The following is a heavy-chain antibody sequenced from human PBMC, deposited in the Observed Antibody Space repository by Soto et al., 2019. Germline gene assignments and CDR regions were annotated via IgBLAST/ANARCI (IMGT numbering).Heavy chain of an antibody. D-gene: IGHD5-12*01. CDR1: GGTFSSYA. V-gene: IGHV1-69*13. J-gene: IGHJ6*02. Sequence: SVKVSCKASGGTFSSYAISWVRQAPGQGLEWMGGIIPIFGTANYAQKFQGRVTITADESTSTAYMELSSLRSEDTAVYYCAREDSGYVLVGHYYYGMDVWGQGTTVTVS. CDR2: IIPIFGTA. CDR3: AREDSGYVLVGHYYYGMDV.